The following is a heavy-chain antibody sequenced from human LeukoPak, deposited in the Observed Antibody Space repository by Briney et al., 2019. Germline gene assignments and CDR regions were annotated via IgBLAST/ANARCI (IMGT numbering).Heavy chain of an antibody. CDR3: ARLRFQSGNTYYFDY. D-gene: IGHD1-26*01. Sequence: GGSLRLSCKCSGYNFATYWIGWVRQMPGKGLEWMGVIYPDDSTTAYSPSFQGQVTISVDKSITTAYLQWSSLKASDTAMYYCARLRFQSGNTYYFDYWGQGSLATVSS. CDR1: GYNFATYW. V-gene: IGHV5-51*01. CDR2: IYPDDSTT. J-gene: IGHJ4*02.